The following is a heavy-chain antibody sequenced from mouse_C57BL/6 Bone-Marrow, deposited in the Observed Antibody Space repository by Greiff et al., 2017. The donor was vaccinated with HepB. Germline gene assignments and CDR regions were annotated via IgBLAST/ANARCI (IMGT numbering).Heavy chain of an antibody. V-gene: IGHV5-4*03. CDR3: ARGGDYGSSYWYFDV. CDR2: ISDGGSYT. Sequence: VKLMESGGGLVKPGGSLKLSCAASGFTFSSYAMSWVRQTPEKRLEWVATISDGGSYTYYPDNVKGRFTISRDNAKNNLYLQMSHLKSEDTAMYYCARGGDYGSSYWYFDVWGTGTTVTVSS. D-gene: IGHD1-1*01. J-gene: IGHJ1*03. CDR1: GFTFSSYA.